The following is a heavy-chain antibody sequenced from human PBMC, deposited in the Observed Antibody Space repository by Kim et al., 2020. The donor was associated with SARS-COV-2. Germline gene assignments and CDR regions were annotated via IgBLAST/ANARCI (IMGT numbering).Heavy chain of an antibody. CDR3: SCSGYDPYYFDY. J-gene: IGHJ4*02. V-gene: IGHV1-46*01. D-gene: IGHD5-12*01. Sequence: SDAQRFQGRVTMTRDTSTSTVYMELSSLRSEDTAVYYCSCSGYDPYYFDYWGQGTLVTVSS.